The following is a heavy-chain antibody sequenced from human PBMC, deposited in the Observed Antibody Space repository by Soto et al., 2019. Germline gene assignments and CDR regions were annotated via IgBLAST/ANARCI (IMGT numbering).Heavy chain of an antibody. CDR3: ARSITMVRGVTSNP. D-gene: IGHD3-10*01. CDR1: GFTFSSYA. CDR2: ITSNGGST. V-gene: IGHV3-64*01. Sequence: GSLRLSCAASGFTFSSYAMHWVRQAPGKGLEYVSGITSNGGSTYYANSVKGRFTISRDNSKNTLYLQMGSLRAEDMAVYYCARSITMVRGVTSNPWGQGTLVTVSS. J-gene: IGHJ5*02.